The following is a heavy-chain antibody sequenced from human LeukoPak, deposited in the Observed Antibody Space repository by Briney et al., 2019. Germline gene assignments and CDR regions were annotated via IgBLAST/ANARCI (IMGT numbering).Heavy chain of an antibody. J-gene: IGHJ4*02. CDR3: VKDLYYYDSSGYYFDR. CDR2: ISSNGGST. CDR1: GFTFSSYA. D-gene: IGHD3-22*01. V-gene: IGHV3-64D*06. Sequence: GGSLRLSCGASGFTFSSYAMHWVRQAPGKGLEYVSAISSNGGSTYYADSVKGRFTISRDNSKNTLYLQMSSLRAEDTAVYYCVKDLYYYDSSGYYFDRWGQGTLVTVSS.